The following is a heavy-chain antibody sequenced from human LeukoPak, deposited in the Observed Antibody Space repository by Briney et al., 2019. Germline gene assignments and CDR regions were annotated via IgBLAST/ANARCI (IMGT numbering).Heavy chain of an antibody. CDR2: IYYSGST. CDR3: ARFPAHQPIDY. J-gene: IGHJ4*02. Sequence: SETLSLTCTVSGGSISSSSYYWDWIRQPPGMGLEWIGSIYYSGSTYYNPSLKSRVTMFVDTSKNHFSLKLNSVTAADTAVYFCARFPAHQPIDYWGQGTLVTVSS. V-gene: IGHV4-39*02. D-gene: IGHD2-2*01. CDR1: GGSISSSSYY.